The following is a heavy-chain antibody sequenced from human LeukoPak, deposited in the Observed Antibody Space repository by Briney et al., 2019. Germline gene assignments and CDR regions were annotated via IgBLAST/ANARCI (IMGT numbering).Heavy chain of an antibody. J-gene: IGHJ4*02. Sequence: GGSLRLSCAASGFTFSSYGMHWVRQAPGKGLEWVAVTPYDGSNKYYADSVKGRFTISRDNSKNTLYLQMNSLRTEDTAVYFCAKDYDFWSGFDNWGQGTLVTVPS. CDR2: TPYDGSNK. CDR3: AKDYDFWSGFDN. D-gene: IGHD3-3*01. V-gene: IGHV3-30*18. CDR1: GFTFSSYG.